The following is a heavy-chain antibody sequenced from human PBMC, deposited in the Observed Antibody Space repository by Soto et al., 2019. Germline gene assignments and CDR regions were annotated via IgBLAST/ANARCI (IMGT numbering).Heavy chain of an antibody. CDR1: GYTFTNHG. J-gene: IGHJ3*02. Sequence: ASVKVSCKTSGYTFTNHGINWVRQAPGQGLEWMGWINPYNANTNYAQKLQGRVAMTTDTSTSTAYMDLRSLTSDVTAVYYCARDRVAGIWGDAFDIWGQGTMVTVSS. V-gene: IGHV1-18*04. CDR2: INPYNANT. CDR3: ARDRVAGIWGDAFDI. D-gene: IGHD3-16*01.